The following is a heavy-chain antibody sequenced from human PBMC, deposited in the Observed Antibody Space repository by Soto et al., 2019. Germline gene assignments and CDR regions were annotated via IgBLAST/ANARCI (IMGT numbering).Heavy chain of an antibody. CDR2: ISYDGSNK. V-gene: IGHV3-30*18. Sequence: QVQLVESGGGVVQPGRSLRLSCAASGFTISSYGMHWVRQAPGKGLEWVAVISYDGSNKYYADSVKGRFTISRDNSKNTLYLQMNSLRAEDTAVYYCAKVQYGDYVIGMDVWGQGTTVTVSS. D-gene: IGHD4-17*01. CDR3: AKVQYGDYVIGMDV. CDR1: GFTISSYG. J-gene: IGHJ6*02.